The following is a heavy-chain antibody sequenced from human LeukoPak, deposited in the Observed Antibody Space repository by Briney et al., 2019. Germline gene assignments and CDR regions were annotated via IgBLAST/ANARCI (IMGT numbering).Heavy chain of an antibody. CDR2: ISYDGSNK. CDR3: AGDSYYYYGMDV. Sequence: GGSLRLSCAASGFTFSSSAMSWVRQAPGKGLEWVAVISYDGSNKYYADSVKGRFTISRDNSKNTLYLQMNSLRAEDTAVYYCAGDSYYYYGMDVWGQGTTVTVSS. CDR1: GFTFSSSA. V-gene: IGHV3-30*03. J-gene: IGHJ6*02.